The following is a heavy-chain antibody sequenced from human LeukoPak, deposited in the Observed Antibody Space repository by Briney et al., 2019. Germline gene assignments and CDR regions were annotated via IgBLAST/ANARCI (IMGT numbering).Heavy chain of an antibody. CDR2: ITGSGTYI. V-gene: IGHV3-21*01. J-gene: IGHJ4*02. D-gene: IGHD2-2*01. CDR3: ARENYRLLYSFDY. Sequence: GGSLRRSCAASGFTFSSYTMNWVRQAPGKGLEWFSSITGSGTYIYYADSVKGRFTTSRDNAKNSLYLQMNSLRAEDTAVYYCARENYRLLYSFDYWGQGALVTVSS. CDR1: GFTFSSYT.